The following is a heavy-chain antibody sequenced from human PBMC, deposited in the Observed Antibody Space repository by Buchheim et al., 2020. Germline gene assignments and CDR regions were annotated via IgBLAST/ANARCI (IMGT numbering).Heavy chain of an antibody. CDR1: GFTFTSSG. D-gene: IGHD1-26*01. J-gene: IGHJ4*02. CDR3: AKDLSGSYWSADY. V-gene: IGHV3-30*18. CDR2: ISSDGRKY. Sequence: QVQLVEYGGGVVQPGRSLRLSCAASGFTFTSSGMHWGRQAPGKGLEWLAVISSDGRKYYYADSVKGRFTISRDNSMNTMYLEMNRLRAEDTAVYYCAKDLSGSYWSADYWRQGT.